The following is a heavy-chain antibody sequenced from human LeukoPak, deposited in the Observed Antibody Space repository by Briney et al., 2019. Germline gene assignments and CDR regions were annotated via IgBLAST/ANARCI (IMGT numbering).Heavy chain of an antibody. Sequence: PGRSLRLSCAASGFTFDDYAMHWVRQAPGKGLEWVSGISWNSGSIGYADSVKGRFTISRDNAKNSLYLQMNSLRAEDTALYYCAKGYSSSSQGSKVGYFDYWGQGTLVTDSS. CDR3: AKGYSSSSQGSKVGYFDY. D-gene: IGHD6-6*01. J-gene: IGHJ4*02. CDR1: GFTFDDYA. CDR2: ISWNSGSI. V-gene: IGHV3-9*01.